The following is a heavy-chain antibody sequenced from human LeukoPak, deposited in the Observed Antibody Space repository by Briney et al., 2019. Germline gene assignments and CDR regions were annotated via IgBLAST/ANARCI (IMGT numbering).Heavy chain of an antibody. D-gene: IGHD6-19*01. CDR3: ANSSGWDYYFDY. CDR1: GFTFSSYA. CDR2: ISGSGGST. J-gene: IGHJ4*02. V-gene: IGHV3-23*01. Sequence: GGSLRLSCAASGFTFSSYAMSWVRQAPGKGLEWVSAISGSGGSTYYADSVKGRFTISRDNSKNTLYPQMNSLRAEDTAVYYCANSSGWDYYFDYWGQGTLVTVSS.